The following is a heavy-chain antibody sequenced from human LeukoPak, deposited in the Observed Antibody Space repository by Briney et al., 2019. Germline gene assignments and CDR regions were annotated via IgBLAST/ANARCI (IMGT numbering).Heavy chain of an antibody. CDR1: GFTLTTYT. CDR2: IKSSDNSA. D-gene: IGHD4-17*01. V-gene: IGHV3-23*05. CDR3: AKVVGDFNF. J-gene: IGHJ4*02. Sequence: GGSLRLPCTASGFTLTTYTMSWVRQAPGKGLEWVAAIKSSDNSAYYIDSVKGRFTISRDNSKNTLLLQMNSLRAEDTAVYYCAKVVGDFNFWGQGTLVTVSS.